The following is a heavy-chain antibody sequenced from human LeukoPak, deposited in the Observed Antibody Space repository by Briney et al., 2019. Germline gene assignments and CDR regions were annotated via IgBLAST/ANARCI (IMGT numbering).Heavy chain of an antibody. CDR2: IYYSGST. CDR1: GGYISRSSYY. V-gene: IGHV4-39*01. D-gene: IGHD6-13*01. J-gene: IGHJ4*02. Sequence: SETLSLTCSVSGGYISRSSYYWGWTRQPPGKGLEWIGSIYYSGSTYYNPSLKSRVTISVDTSRNQFSPKLGSVTAADTAVYYCARHGSIATGAFTYWGQGTLVTVSS. CDR3: ARHGSIATGAFTY.